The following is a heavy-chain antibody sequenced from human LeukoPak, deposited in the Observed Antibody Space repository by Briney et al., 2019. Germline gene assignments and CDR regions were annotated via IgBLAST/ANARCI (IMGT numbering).Heavy chain of an antibody. CDR2: INHSGST. CDR1: GGSFSGYY. V-gene: IGHV4-34*01. J-gene: IGHJ4*02. D-gene: IGHD3-9*01. CDR3: ARQRSGAILTA. Sequence: SETLSLTCAVYGGSFSGYYWSWIRQPPGKGLEWIGEINHSGSTNYNPSLKSRVTISVDTSKNQFSQKLSSVTAADTAVYYCARQRSGAILTAWGQGTLVTVSS.